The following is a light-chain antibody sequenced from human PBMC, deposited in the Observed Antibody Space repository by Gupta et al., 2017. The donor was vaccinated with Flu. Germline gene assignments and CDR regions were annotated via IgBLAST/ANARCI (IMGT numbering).Light chain of an antibody. CDR1: QTVDSSY. Sequence: EIVLTQSPGTLSLSPGERATLSCRASQTVDSSYLAWYQQKPGQAPSLLIYGASRRATGIPDRFSGSGSGTDFTLTITRLEPEDFAVYYCQHYGSSPLTFGGGTKVEIK. V-gene: IGKV3-20*01. CDR3: QHYGSSPLT. CDR2: GAS. J-gene: IGKJ4*01.